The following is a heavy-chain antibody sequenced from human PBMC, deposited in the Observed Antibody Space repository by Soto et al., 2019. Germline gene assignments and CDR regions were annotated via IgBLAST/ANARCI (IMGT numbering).Heavy chain of an antibody. CDR3: AKDSVARPNTYYYGSGSYYNTSPFDY. CDR2: ISYDGSNK. V-gene: IGHV3-30*18. Sequence: GGSLRLSCAASGFTFSSYGMHWVRQAPGKGLEWVAVISYDGSNKYYADSVKGRFTISRDNSKNTLYLQMKSLRAEDTAVYYCAKDSVARPNTYYYGSGSYYNTSPFDYWGQGTLVTVSS. J-gene: IGHJ4*02. CDR1: GFTFSSYG. D-gene: IGHD3-10*01.